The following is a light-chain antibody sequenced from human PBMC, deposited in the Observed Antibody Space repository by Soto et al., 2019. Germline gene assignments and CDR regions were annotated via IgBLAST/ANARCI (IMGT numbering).Light chain of an antibody. CDR2: AAS. Sequence: DIQMTQSPSSLSASVGDRVTITCRASQSISSYLNWYQQKPGKAPKLLIYAASSLQSGVPSRFSGSVSGTDFTLTISSLQPEDFATYYCQQRYSTLYTFGQGTKLEIK. J-gene: IGKJ2*01. CDR1: QSISSY. CDR3: QQRYSTLYT. V-gene: IGKV1-39*01.